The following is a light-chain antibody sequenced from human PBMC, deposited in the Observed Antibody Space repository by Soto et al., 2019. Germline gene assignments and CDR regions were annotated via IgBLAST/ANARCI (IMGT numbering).Light chain of an antibody. J-gene: IGKJ1*01. CDR1: QSVRSN. V-gene: IGKV3-15*01. CDR3: QQYSNWPLWT. Sequence: EIVMTQSPATLSVSPGERATLSCRASQSVRSNLAWYQQKPGQAPRLLIYGASTRATGIRARFSGSGSGTEFTLTISSLQSEDFAVYYCQQYSNWPLWTFGQGTKVEIK. CDR2: GAS.